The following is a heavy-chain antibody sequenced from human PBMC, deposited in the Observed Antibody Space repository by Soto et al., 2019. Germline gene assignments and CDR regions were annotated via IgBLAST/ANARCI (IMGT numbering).Heavy chain of an antibody. CDR2: IYYSGTT. D-gene: IGHD3-22*01. CDR3: ARNPDFYDSSGNHPGLAV. Sequence: PSETLSLTCAVSGGSVSTSSYFWGWIRQPPGKGLEWIGSIYYSGTTYYNPSVKSRVTISVDTSKNHVSLRLTSVTAADTAVYYCARNPDFYDSSGNHPGLAVWGQGTLVTVSS. CDR1: GGSVSTSSYF. J-gene: IGHJ4*02. V-gene: IGHV4-39*02.